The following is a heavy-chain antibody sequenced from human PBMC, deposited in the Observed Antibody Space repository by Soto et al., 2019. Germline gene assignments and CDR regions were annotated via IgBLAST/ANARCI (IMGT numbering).Heavy chain of an antibody. CDR2: MSVSGGSA. CDR1: GFTVNSYV. J-gene: IGHJ4*02. CDR3: AKARTVWNYRSYFDP. D-gene: IGHD3-16*02. V-gene: IGHV3-23*01. Sequence: HRGGSLRLGCEASGFTVNSYVMSWVRQAPGKGLEWVSVMSVSGGSAYYADSVNGRFTFSRDNSKNTLSLQMNSLSDEDTDVYSCAKARTVWNYRSYFDPWRQGSLVTV.